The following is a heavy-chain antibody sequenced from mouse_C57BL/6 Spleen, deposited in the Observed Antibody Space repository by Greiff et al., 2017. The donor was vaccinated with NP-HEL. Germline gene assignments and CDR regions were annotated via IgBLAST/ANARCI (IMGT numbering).Heavy chain of an antibody. D-gene: IGHD1-1*02. Sequence: VKLMESGPELVKPGASVKISCKASGYAFSSSWMNWVKQRPGKGLEWIGRIYPGDGDTNYNGKFKGKATLTADKSSSTAYMQLSSLTSEDSAVYFCAREGGYLDYWGQGTTLTVSS. CDR2: IYPGDGDT. CDR1: GYAFSSSW. CDR3: AREGGYLDY. J-gene: IGHJ2*01. V-gene: IGHV1-82*01.